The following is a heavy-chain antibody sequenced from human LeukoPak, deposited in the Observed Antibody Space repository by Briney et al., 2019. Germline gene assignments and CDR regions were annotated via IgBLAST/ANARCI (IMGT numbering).Heavy chain of an antibody. J-gene: IGHJ4*02. CDR1: GFTFSSYW. CDR3: ARGGAHYWNPRY. CDR2: INSDGSST. V-gene: IGHV3-74*01. Sequence: PGGSLRLFCAASGFTFSSYWMHWVRQAPGKGLVWVSRINSDGSSTSYADSVKGRFTISRDDSKNTIYLQMNSLRAEDTAVYYCARGGAHYWNPRYWGQGTLVTVSS. D-gene: IGHD1-1*01.